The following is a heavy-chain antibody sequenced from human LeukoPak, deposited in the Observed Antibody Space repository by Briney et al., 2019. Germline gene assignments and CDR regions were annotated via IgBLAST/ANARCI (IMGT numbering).Heavy chain of an antibody. V-gene: IGHV3-30*02. D-gene: IGHD4-17*01. J-gene: IGHJ5*02. CDR3: AKDFEGDYSWFDP. CDR1: GFTFSSYS. Sequence: GGSLRLSCAASGFTFSSYSMNWVRQAPGKGLEWVAFIRYDGGNKYYADSVKGRFTIPRDNSKNTLYLQMNSLRAEDTAVYYCAKDFEGDYSWFDPWGQGTLVTVSS. CDR2: IRYDGGNK.